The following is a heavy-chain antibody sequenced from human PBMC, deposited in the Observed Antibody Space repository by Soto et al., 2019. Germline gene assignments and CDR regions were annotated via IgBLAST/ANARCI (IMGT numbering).Heavy chain of an antibody. Sequence: EVQLFQSGGGLVKPGGSLRLSCAASGFTFTNHAMTWVRQAPGQGLEWVSSIVGNGNRLDHGDSVQGRFDISRDNPRKTVYLQMNRLRVEDTAVYYCAKAAPCSSASCYLPADVWGQGTTVTVSS. D-gene: IGHD2-2*01. CDR2: IVGNGNRL. J-gene: IGHJ6*02. CDR1: GFTFTNHA. V-gene: IGHV3-23*01. CDR3: AKAAPCSSASCYLPADV.